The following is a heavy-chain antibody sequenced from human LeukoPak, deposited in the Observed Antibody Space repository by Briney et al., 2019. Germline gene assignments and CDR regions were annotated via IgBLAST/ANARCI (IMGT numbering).Heavy chain of an antibody. CDR2: IIPILGIA. V-gene: IGHV1-69*04. CDR1: GGTFSSYA. J-gene: IGHJ4*02. CDR3: ATDAYGDFEEESDY. Sequence: SVKVSCKASGGTFSSYAISWVRQAPGQGLEWMGRIIPILGIANYAQKFQGRVTITADKSTSTAYMELSSLRSEDTAVYYCATDAYGDFEEESDYWGQGTLVTVSS. D-gene: IGHD4-17*01.